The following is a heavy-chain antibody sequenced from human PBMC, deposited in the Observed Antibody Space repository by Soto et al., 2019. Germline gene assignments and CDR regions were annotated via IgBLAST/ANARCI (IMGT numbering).Heavy chain of an antibody. J-gene: IGHJ4*02. D-gene: IGHD2-15*01. Sequence: QVQLVQSGAEVKKPGSSVKVSCKASGGTFSSYTISWVRQAPGQGLEWMGRIIPILGIANYAQKFQGRVTITADKSTSTAYMELSSLRSEDTAVYYWARDRCSGGSCYSYYFDYWGQGTLVTVSS. CDR1: GGTFSSYT. CDR3: ARDRCSGGSCYSYYFDY. CDR2: IIPILGIA. V-gene: IGHV1-69*08.